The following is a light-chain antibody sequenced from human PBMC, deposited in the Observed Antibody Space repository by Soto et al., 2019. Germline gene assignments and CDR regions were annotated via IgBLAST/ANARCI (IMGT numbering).Light chain of an antibody. V-gene: IGLV2-18*01. J-gene: IGLJ1*01. CDR2: EAS. Sequence: QSALTQPPSVSGSPGQSVTISCTGTSTDFVSYNRVSWYQQPPDTAPKLMIYEASNRPSGVPDRFSGSKSGNTASLTISGLQAADEADYYCSLYTSENTYVFGTGTK. CDR3: SLYTSENTYV. CDR1: STDFVSYNR.